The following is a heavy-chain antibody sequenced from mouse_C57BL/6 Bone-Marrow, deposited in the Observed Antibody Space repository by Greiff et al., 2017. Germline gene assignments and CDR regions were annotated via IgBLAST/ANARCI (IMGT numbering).Heavy chain of an antibody. CDR2: ISSGSSTI. CDR1: GFTFSDYG. V-gene: IGHV5-17*01. CDR3: ATVYGSSYEGFAY. Sequence: DVMLVESGGGLVKPGGSLKLSCAASGFTFSDYGMHWVRQAPEKGLEWVAYISSGSSTIYYADTVKGRFTISRDNAKNTLFLQMTSLRSEDTAMYYCATVYGSSYEGFAYWGQGTLVTVSA. J-gene: IGHJ3*01. D-gene: IGHD1-1*01.